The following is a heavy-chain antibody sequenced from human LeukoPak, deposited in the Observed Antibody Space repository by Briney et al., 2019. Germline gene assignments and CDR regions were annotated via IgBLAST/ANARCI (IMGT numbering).Heavy chain of an antibody. D-gene: IGHD6-13*01. CDR2: INPNNGGT. CDR3: ARGRTQGASSRVNY. J-gene: IGHJ4*02. V-gene: IGHV1-2*02. Sequence: ASVKVSCKASGGTFSSYAISWVRQAPGQGLEWMGWINPNNGGTNYAQNFQGRVTMTRDTSITTAYMEVSSLTSDDTAVYYCARGRTQGASSRVNYWGQGTLVTVSS. CDR1: GGTFSSYA.